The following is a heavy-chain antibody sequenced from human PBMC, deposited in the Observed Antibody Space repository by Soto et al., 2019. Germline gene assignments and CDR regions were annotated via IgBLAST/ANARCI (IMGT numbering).Heavy chain of an antibody. D-gene: IGHD6-19*01. Sequence: QVQLQESGPGLVKPSGTLSLTCGVSGGSISSSNWWSWVRQPPGKGLEWIGEIYHSGGTNYNPSLKRRVTISVDTSKNQYSLKLTSVTAADTAVYYCARDQGYSSGPFDFWGQGTLVTVSS. CDR2: IYHSGGT. CDR1: GGSISSSNW. J-gene: IGHJ4*02. V-gene: IGHV4-4*02. CDR3: ARDQGYSSGPFDF.